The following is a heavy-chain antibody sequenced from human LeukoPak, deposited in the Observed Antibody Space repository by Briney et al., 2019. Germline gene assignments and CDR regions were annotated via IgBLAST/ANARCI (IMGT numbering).Heavy chain of an antibody. J-gene: IGHJ3*02. CDR3: ASASTTVVSRGAFDI. Sequence: GASVKVSCKASGYTFTSYYMHWVRQAPGQGLEWMGIINPSGGSTSYAQKFQGRVTMTRDMSTSTVYMELSSLRSEDTAVYYCASASTTVVSRGAFDIWGQGTMVTVSS. V-gene: IGHV1-46*01. CDR1: GYTFTSYY. D-gene: IGHD4-23*01. CDR2: INPSGGST.